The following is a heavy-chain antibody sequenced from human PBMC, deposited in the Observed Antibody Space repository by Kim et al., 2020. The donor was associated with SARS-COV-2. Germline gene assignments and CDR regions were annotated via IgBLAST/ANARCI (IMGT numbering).Heavy chain of an antibody. CDR2: INHSGST. J-gene: IGHJ6*02. Sequence: SETLSLTCAVYGGSFSGYYWSWIRQPPGKGLEWIGEINHSGSTNYNPSLKSPVTISVDTSKNQFSLKLSSVTAADTAVYYCARGRGGYCSGGSCPPAQYYYYYGMDVWGQGTTVTVSS. D-gene: IGHD2-15*01. CDR3: ARGRGGYCSGGSCPPAQYYYYYGMDV. V-gene: IGHV4-34*01. CDR1: GGSFSGYY.